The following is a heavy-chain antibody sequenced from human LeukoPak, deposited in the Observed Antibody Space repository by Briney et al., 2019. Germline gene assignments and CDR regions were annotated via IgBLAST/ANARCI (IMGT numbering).Heavy chain of an antibody. Sequence: GGSLRLSCAASGFTFSTYAMSWVRQAPGKGLEWVSTIDVSATDTYYPDSVKGRFTISRDDSKNMLYLQMNSLRGEDTAVYYCARSVRAAGKSPGFDFWGPGSLVTVSP. V-gene: IGHV3-23*05. J-gene: IGHJ4*02. CDR1: GFTFSTYA. CDR3: ARSVRAAGKSPGFDF. D-gene: IGHD6-13*01. CDR2: IDVSATDT.